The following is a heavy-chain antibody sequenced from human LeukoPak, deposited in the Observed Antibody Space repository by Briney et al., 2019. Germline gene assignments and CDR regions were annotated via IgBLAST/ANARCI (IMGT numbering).Heavy chain of an antibody. J-gene: IGHJ4*02. CDR2: IYYSGST. V-gene: IGHV4-31*11. CDR1: GDSTSSGGYY. Sequence: SQTLSLTCAVSGDSTSSGGYYWSWIRQHPGKGLEWIGYIYYSGSTYYNPSLKSRVSISVDTSKNQFSLKLTSVTAADTAVYYCARARGSSSWGEIDYWGQGTLVTVSS. D-gene: IGHD6-13*01. CDR3: ARARGSSSWGEIDY.